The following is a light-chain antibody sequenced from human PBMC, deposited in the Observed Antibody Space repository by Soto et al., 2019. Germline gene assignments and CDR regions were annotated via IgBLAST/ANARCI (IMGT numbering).Light chain of an antibody. CDR2: HAS. V-gene: IGKV1-5*01. Sequence: XYTCRASRSMNNGLAWYQQKQGTAPKVLIYHASNLQSGVPSRFSGSASGTECTLTISSLQPDDFATDYCQQYNSYSFGQGTKVDI. J-gene: IGKJ1*01. CDR3: QQYNSYS. CDR1: RSMNNG.